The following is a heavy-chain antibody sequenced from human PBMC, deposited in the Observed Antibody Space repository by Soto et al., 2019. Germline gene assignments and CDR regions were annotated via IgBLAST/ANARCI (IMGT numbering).Heavy chain of an antibody. CDR1: GFGFSTHA. J-gene: IGHJ4*02. V-gene: IGHV3-23*01. Sequence: LRLSCAASGFGFSTHALSWVRQAPGKGLEWLSSITNTGITTHYADSVKGRFTISRENSRNTLHLQMNNLRVDDTAVYYCAKGFVYGATKHIVFWCQGTLVSVS. D-gene: IGHD4-17*01. CDR2: ITNTGITT. CDR3: AKGFVYGATKHIVF.